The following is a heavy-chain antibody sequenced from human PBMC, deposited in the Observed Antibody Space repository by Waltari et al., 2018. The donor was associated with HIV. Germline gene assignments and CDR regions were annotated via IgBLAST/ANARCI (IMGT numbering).Heavy chain of an antibody. D-gene: IGHD3-22*01. CDR1: GFTFSNAW. CDR2: IKSKTDGWTT. CDR3: TTADYYDSSGYSVPFDY. Sequence: EVQLVESGGGLVKPGGSLRLSCAASGFTFSNAWMSWVRQAPGKGLEWVGRIKSKTDGWTTDDAAPVKGRFTISRDDSKNTLYLQMNSLKTEDTAVYYCTTADYYDSSGYSVPFDYWGQGTLVTVSS. J-gene: IGHJ4*02. V-gene: IGHV3-15*01.